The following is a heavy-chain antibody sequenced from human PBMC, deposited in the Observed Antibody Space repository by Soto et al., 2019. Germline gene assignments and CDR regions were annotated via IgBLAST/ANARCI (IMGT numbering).Heavy chain of an antibody. CDR3: ARHRSGWGGDAYDI. Sequence: QVQLVQSGAEVKRPGASVKVSCKASGYTFINYGVSWVRQAPGQALERIGWISTFNGKTNYVRSLQGRITMTTDTPTNTAYMKLRGLISDDTTLYYCARHRSGWGGDAYDIWGPGIKVTVS. V-gene: IGHV1-18*04. CDR2: ISTFNGKT. J-gene: IGHJ3*02. CDR1: GYTFINYG. D-gene: IGHD6-19*01.